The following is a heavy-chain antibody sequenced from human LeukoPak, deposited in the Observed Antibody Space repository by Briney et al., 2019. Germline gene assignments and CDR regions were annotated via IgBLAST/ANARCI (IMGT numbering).Heavy chain of an antibody. CDR2: IKQDGSEK. CDR3: ARENYQLLFVGYYYGMDV. J-gene: IGHJ6*02. Sequence: PGGSLRLSCAASGFTFSSYWMSWVRQAPGKGLEWVANIKQDGSEKYYVDSVKGRFTISRDNAKNSLYLQMNSLRAEDTAVYYCARENYQLLFVGYYYGMDVWGQGTTVTVSS. CDR1: GFTFSSYW. D-gene: IGHD2-2*01. V-gene: IGHV3-7*01.